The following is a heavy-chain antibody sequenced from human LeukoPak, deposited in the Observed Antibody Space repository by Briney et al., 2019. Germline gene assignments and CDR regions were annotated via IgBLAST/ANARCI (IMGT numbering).Heavy chain of an antibody. CDR1: GFTFSSYG. Sequence: GGSLRLSCAASGFTFSSYGMSWLRQAPGKGLEWLSAITGSGGSTYYADSVQGRFTISRDNSKNTLYLQMNSLRAEDTAVYFCARGTYYFDYWGQGTLVTVSS. V-gene: IGHV3-23*01. J-gene: IGHJ4*02. CDR3: ARGTYYFDY. CDR2: ITGSGGST.